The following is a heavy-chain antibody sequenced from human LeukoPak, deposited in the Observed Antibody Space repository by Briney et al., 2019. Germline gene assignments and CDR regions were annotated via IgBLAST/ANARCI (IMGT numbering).Heavy chain of an antibody. Sequence: GGSLRLSCAASGFTFSRYWMTWIRQAPGKGLEWVANIKEDGTDKYYVDSVKGRFTISRDNAKISLYLQMNSLRAEDTAVYYCARLLAYGSGAEAFDYWGQGALVTVSS. CDR1: GFTFSRYW. CDR2: IKEDGTDK. D-gene: IGHD3-10*01. V-gene: IGHV3-7*01. J-gene: IGHJ4*02. CDR3: ARLLAYGSGAEAFDY.